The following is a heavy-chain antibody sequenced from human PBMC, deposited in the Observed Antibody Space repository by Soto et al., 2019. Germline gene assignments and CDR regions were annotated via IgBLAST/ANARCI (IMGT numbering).Heavy chain of an antibody. D-gene: IGHD6-19*01. Sequence: GGSLRLSCAASGFTFSSYWMSWVRQAPGKGLEWVSAISGSGGSKYYVDSVKGRFTISRDNSKNTLYLQMNSLRAEDTAVYYCAKDRSSGWYARFDYWGQGTLVTVSS. CDR1: GFTFSSYW. J-gene: IGHJ4*02. CDR3: AKDRSSGWYARFDY. V-gene: IGHV3-23*01. CDR2: ISGSGGSK.